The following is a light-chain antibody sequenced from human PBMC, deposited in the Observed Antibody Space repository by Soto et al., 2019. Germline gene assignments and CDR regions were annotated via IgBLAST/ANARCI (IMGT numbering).Light chain of an antibody. CDR3: QSYASSLSGWV. J-gene: IGLJ2*01. CDR2: GNS. CDR1: SSNIGAGYD. Sequence: QSVLTQPPSVSGAPGQRVTISCTWSSSNIGAGYDVHWYQQLPGTAPKLLIYGNSNRPSGVPDRFSGSKSGTSASLAITGLQAEYEADYYCQSYASSLSGWVFGGGTKLTVL. V-gene: IGLV1-40*01.